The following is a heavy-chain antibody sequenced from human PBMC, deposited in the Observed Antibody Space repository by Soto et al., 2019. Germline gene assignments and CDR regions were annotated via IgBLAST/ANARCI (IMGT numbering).Heavy chain of an antibody. CDR1: GFTFTSSA. CDR3: AADPLEYSSSRYWYFDL. V-gene: IGHV1-58*01. D-gene: IGHD6-6*01. J-gene: IGHJ2*01. CDR2: IVVGSGNT. Sequence: ASVKVSCKASGFTFTSSAVQWVRQARGLRLEWIGWIVVGSGNTNYAQKFQERVTITRDMSTSTAYMELSSLRSEDTAVYYCAADPLEYSSSRYWYFDLWGRGTLVTVSS.